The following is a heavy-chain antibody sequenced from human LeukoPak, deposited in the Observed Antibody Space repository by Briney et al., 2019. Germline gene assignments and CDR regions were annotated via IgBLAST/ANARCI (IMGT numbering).Heavy chain of an antibody. CDR3: ARGDGYNPDYFDY. Sequence: GESLKISFKGSGYSFTSYWIGWVRRMPGKGLGWMGIIYPGDSDTRYSPSFQGQVTISADKSISTAYLQWSSLKASDTAMYYCARGDGYNPDYFDYWGQGTLVTVSS. CDR2: IYPGDSDT. J-gene: IGHJ4*02. CDR1: GYSFTSYW. D-gene: IGHD5-24*01. V-gene: IGHV5-51*01.